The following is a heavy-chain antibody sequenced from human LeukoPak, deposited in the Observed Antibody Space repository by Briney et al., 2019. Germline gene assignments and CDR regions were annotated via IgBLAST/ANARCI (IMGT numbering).Heavy chain of an antibody. CDR3: ARPRTSDYGDPDAFDI. J-gene: IGHJ3*02. V-gene: IGHV4-31*03. CDR1: GGSISSGGYY. D-gene: IGHD4-17*01. Sequence: SQTLSLTCTVSGGSISSGGYYWSWIRQHPGKGLEWIGYTYYSGSTYYNPSLKSRVTISVDTSRNQFSLKLSSVTAADTAVYFCARPRTSDYGDPDAFDIWGQGTMVTVSS. CDR2: TYYSGST.